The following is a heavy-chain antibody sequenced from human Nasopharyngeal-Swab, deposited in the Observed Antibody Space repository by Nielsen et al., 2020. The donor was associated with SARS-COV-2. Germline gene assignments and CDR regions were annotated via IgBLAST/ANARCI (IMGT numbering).Heavy chain of an antibody. CDR2: SHYSGST. J-gene: IGHJ4*02. Sequence: SETLSLTCTVSGGSISSGGYYWSWIRQHPGKGLEWVAYSHYSGSTNYNPSLKSRVTMSVDTSKRQFSLMLTSVTAADTAVYYCARGFDYWGQGTLVTVSS. CDR1: GGSISSGGYY. CDR3: ARGFDY. V-gene: IGHV4-61*08.